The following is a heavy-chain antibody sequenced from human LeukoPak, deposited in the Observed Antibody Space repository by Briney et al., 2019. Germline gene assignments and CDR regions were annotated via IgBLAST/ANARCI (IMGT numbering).Heavy chain of an antibody. D-gene: IGHD3-16*01. CDR2: IKQDGSLR. CDR3: AKDRTGHYDYVWGSPGDS. J-gene: IGHJ5*02. CDR1: GFAFSDYS. Sequence: GGSLRLSCAASGFAFSDYSMTWVRQAPGKGLEWVANIKQDGSLRYYVDSVKGRFAISRDNAKNSLYLQMSSLRAEDTAVYYCAKDRTGHYDYVWGSPGDSWGQGTLVTVSS. V-gene: IGHV3-7*03.